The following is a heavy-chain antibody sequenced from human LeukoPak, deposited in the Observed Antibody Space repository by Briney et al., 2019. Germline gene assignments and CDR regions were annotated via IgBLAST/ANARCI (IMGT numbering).Heavy chain of an antibody. CDR2: IKPGGNEK. Sequence: HPGGSLRLSCAASGFTFSSYWMSWVRQGPGKGLEWVANIKPGGNEKYYVDSVKGRFTISRDNVKNSLYLQMNSLRAEDTAIYYCATFRFLGTWGQGTMVTVSP. CDR1: GFTFSSYW. J-gene: IGHJ3*01. CDR3: ATFRFLGT. V-gene: IGHV3-7*03. D-gene: IGHD3-3*01.